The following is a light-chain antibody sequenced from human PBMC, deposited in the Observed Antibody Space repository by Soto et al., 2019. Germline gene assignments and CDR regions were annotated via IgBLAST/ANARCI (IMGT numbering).Light chain of an antibody. J-gene: IGLJ2*01. Sequence: QSVLTQPPSVSGAPGQRVTISCTGNNSNIGAGYAVHWYQQLPGIAPNLLIYANSNRPSGVPDRFSGSKSATSASLAITGLQAEDEADYYCQSYDSSLSGSVFGGGTKVTVL. CDR2: ANS. CDR3: QSYDSSLSGSV. CDR1: NSNIGAGYA. V-gene: IGLV1-40*01.